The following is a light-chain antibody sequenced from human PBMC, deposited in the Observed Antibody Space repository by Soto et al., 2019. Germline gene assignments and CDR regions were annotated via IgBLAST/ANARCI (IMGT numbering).Light chain of an antibody. CDR2: VAS. Sequence: DIQMTQSPSSVSASVGHTVAITCRASQGVSSRLAWYQQKPGTAPKVLISVASSLQSGVPSRFSGSGSGTDFTLTISSLQPEDFATYYCQQTNSFPLTFGGGTKVEIK. J-gene: IGKJ4*02. CDR1: QGVSSR. CDR3: QQTNSFPLT. V-gene: IGKV1-12*01.